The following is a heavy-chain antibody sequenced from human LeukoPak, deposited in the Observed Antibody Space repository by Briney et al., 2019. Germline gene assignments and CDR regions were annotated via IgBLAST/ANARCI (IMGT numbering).Heavy chain of an antibody. CDR1: GXTFSSYG. CDR2: IWYDGSNK. CDR3: ARDGGYCSGGSCYYYYGMDV. Sequence: PGGSLRLSCAASGXTFSSYGMHWVRQAPGKGLEWVAVIWYDGSNKYYADSVKGRFTISRDNSKNTLYLQMNSLRAEDTAVYYCARDGGYCSGGSCYYYYGMDVWGQGTTVTVSS. V-gene: IGHV3-33*01. D-gene: IGHD2-15*01. J-gene: IGHJ6*02.